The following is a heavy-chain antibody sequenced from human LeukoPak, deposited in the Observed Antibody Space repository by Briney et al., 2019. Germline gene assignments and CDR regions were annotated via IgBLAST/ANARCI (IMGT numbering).Heavy chain of an antibody. CDR3: ARENFPKPEAYCSSTSCYGGFADY. CDR1: GFTFNTYA. Sequence: GGSLRLSCTASGFTFNTYAMTWVRQAPGKGLEWVSAISGSGGSTYYADSVKGRFTISRDNSKNTLYLQMNSLRAEDTAVYYCARENFPKPEAYCSSTSCYGGFADYWGQGTLVTVSS. D-gene: IGHD2-2*01. CDR2: ISGSGGST. J-gene: IGHJ4*02. V-gene: IGHV3-23*01.